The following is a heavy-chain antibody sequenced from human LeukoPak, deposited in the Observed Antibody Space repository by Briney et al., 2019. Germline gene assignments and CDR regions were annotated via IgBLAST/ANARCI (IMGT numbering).Heavy chain of an antibody. CDR1: GGSLDSGGLY. J-gene: IGHJ4*02. D-gene: IGHD6-6*01. CDR3: ARGTWSSSIDY. CDR2: IYYGGT. V-gene: IGHV4-30-4*08. Sequence: SETLSLTCTVSGGSLDSGGLYWTWIRQPPGKGLEYIGYIYYGGTYYNPSLKSRVTISVDTSKNQFSLKLSSVTAADTAVYYCARGTWSSSIDYWGQGTLVTVSS.